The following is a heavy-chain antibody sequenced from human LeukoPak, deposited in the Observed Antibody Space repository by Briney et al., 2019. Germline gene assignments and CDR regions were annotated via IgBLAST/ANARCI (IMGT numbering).Heavy chain of an antibody. V-gene: IGHV4-59*11. CDR3: ARERSMVRGVSWFDP. D-gene: IGHD3-10*01. CDR2: IYYSGSP. CDR1: GGSISNHY. J-gene: IGHJ5*02. Sequence: NPSETLSLTCTVSGGSISNHYWSWIRQPPGKGLEWIGYIYYSGSPSYNPSLKSRVTISVDTSKNQFSLKLTSVTAADTAVYYCARERSMVRGVSWFDPWGQGTLVTVSS.